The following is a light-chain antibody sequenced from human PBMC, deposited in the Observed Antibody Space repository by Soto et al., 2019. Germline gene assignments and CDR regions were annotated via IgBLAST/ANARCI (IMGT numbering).Light chain of an antibody. CDR2: GAS. CDR3: QQYDSSLALT. J-gene: IGKJ4*01. V-gene: IGKV3-20*01. Sequence: EIVLTQSPGTLSLSPGERATLSCRAGQSVSSSYLVWYQQKPGQAPRLLIYGASSRATGIPERFSGSGSGTDFTLTISRLEPEDFAIYYCQQYDSSLALTFGGGTKVDLK. CDR1: QSVSSSY.